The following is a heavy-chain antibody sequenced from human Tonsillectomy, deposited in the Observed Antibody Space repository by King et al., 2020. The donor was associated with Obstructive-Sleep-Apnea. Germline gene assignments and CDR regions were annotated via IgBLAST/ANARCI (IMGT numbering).Heavy chain of an antibody. Sequence: QLQESGPGLVKPSETLSLTCTVSGGSIGSYYWSWIRQPPGKGLEWIGYIYYSGSTNYNPSLKSRVTISVDTSKNQFSLKLSSVTAADTAVYYCARDSGDPRALNWFDPWGQGTLVTVSS. CDR2: IYYSGST. CDR1: GGSIGSYY. V-gene: IGHV4-59*01. D-gene: IGHD7-27*01. CDR3: ARDSGDPRALNWFDP. J-gene: IGHJ5*02.